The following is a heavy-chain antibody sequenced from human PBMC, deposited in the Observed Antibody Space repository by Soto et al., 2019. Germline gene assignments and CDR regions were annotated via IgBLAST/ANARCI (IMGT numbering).Heavy chain of an antibody. CDR3: ARKAWVRFDF. Sequence: QVQLRESGPGLVKPSGTLSLTCAVSGGPISGSVWWTWVRQPPGKGLERIGEVFHSGGINYNPSLTSRVTMSVDTSRSQVSLVLQSVTAADTAVYYCARKAWVRFDFWGQGTLVTVSS. V-gene: IGHV4-4*02. CDR1: GGPISGSVW. CDR2: VFHSGGI. J-gene: IGHJ4*02. D-gene: IGHD3-16*01.